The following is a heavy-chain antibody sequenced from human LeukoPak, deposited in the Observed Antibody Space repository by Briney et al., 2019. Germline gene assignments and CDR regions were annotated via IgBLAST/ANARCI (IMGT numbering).Heavy chain of an antibody. V-gene: IGHV3-30*03. J-gene: IGHJ5*02. Sequence: PGRSLRLSCAASGFTFSSYGMHWVRQAPGKGLEWVAVISYDGGNKYYADSVKGRFTISRDNSKNTLYLQMNSLRAEDTAVYYCARDWCTVTPCWFDPWGQGTLVTVSS. CDR1: GFTFSSYG. CDR2: ISYDGGNK. D-gene: IGHD4-11*01. CDR3: ARDWCTVTPCWFDP.